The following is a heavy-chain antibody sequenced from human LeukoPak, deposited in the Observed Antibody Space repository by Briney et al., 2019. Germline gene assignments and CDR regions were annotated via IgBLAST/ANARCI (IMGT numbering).Heavy chain of an antibody. CDR3: ARDARFGWDYFDS. J-gene: IGHJ4*02. V-gene: IGHV4-59*11. D-gene: IGHD3-16*01. CDR1: GDSFSDHY. Sequence: SETLSLTCTVSGDSFSDHYWSWIRQPPGKGLEWIGYIFYGGGTNYNPSLQSRVTISIDTSKNRFSLRLSSVTAADTAVYYCARDARFGWDYFDSWGQGTLVIASS. CDR2: IFYGGGT.